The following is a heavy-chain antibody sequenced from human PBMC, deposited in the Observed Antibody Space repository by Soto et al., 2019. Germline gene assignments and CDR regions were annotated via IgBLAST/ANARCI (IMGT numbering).Heavy chain of an antibody. J-gene: IGHJ4*02. V-gene: IGHV4-39*01. CDR1: GGSISSSSYY. CDR3: ARHFNYYDSSGPLYFDY. D-gene: IGHD3-22*01. Sequence: PSETLSLTCTVSGGSISSSSYYWGWIRQPPGKGLEWIGSIYYSGSTYYNPSLKSRVTISVDTSKNQFSLKLSSVTAADTAVYYCARHFNYYDSSGPLYFDYWGQGTLVTVS. CDR2: IYYSGST.